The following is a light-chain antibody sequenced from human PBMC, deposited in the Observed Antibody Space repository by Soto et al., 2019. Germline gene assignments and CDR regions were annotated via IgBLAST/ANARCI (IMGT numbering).Light chain of an antibody. V-gene: IGKV1-6*01. CDR1: QGCRTD. Sequence: AIQMTQSPSSLSASVGDRVTITCRASQGCRTDLGWYQQKPGKAPQLLIYPASILQSGAPSRFSDSGADIDFTLTISSLQPENFATYYCLQDYNYPYTFGQGTKLEIK. CDR2: PAS. J-gene: IGKJ2*01. CDR3: LQDYNYPYT.